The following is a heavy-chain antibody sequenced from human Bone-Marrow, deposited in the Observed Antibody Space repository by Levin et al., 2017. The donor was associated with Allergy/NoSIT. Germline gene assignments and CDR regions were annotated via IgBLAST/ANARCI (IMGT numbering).Heavy chain of an antibody. Sequence: GASVKVSCAASGFTFSTYAMSWVRQAPGKGLEWVSSISKTGINTHYADSVKGRFIISRDNSKNTLYLQMNSLRAEDTAIYFCAKDARIKKAGGFYQYHGMDVWGQGTTVTVSS. V-gene: IGHV3-23*01. J-gene: IGHJ6*02. CDR1: GFTFSTYA. D-gene: IGHD2-8*02. CDR2: ISKTGINT. CDR3: AKDARIKKAGGFYQYHGMDV.